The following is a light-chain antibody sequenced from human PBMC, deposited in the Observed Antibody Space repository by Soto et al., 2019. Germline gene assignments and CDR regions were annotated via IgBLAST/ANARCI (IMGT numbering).Light chain of an antibody. CDR1: QSVSSAY. CDR2: GAS. CDR3: QQYGSSPPYT. V-gene: IGKV3-20*01. Sequence: EIVLTQSPGTLSLSPGERATLSCRANQSVSSAYLAWYQQKPGQAPRLLISGASIRATGIPERFSGSGSGTDFTLTISRLEPEDSALYYCQQYGSSPPYTFGQGTKLEIK. J-gene: IGKJ2*01.